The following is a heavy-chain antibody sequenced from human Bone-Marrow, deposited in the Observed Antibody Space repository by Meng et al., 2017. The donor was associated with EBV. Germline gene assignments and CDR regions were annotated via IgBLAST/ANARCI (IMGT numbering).Heavy chain of an antibody. CDR3: ASIAAGSFDP. J-gene: IGHJ5*02. Sequence: RQLQESGPGLVKPSETLPRTCTVSGGSISSSGYYWGWIRQPPGKGLEWIGSIYYSGSTYYNPSLKSRVTISVDTSKNQFSLKLSSVTAADTAVYYCASIAAGSFDPWGQGTLVTVSS. D-gene: IGHD6-13*01. CDR2: IYYSGST. CDR1: GGSISSSGYY. V-gene: IGHV4-39*01.